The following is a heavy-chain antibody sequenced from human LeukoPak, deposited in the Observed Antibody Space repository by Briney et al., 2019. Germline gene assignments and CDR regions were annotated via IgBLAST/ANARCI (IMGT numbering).Heavy chain of an antibody. Sequence: PGRTLRLSCAASGFTFSNYGMSWVRQAPGKGLEWVSAISGSGGSTYYADSVKGRFTISRDNSKNTLYLQMNSLRAEDTAVYYCAKERGSGSYYLNYMDVWGKGTTVTVSS. CDR3: AKERGSGSYYLNYMDV. V-gene: IGHV3-23*01. D-gene: IGHD3-10*01. J-gene: IGHJ6*03. CDR1: GFTFSNYG. CDR2: ISGSGGST.